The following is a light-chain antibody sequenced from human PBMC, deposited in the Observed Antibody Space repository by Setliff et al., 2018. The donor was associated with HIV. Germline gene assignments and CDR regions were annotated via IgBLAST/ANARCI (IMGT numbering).Light chain of an antibody. CDR3: SSYTGSSTLVYV. Sequence: QSVLAQPASVSGSPGQSISISCTGTSSDVGGYNYVSWYQQHPGKAPKVMIYDVSNRPSGVSNRFSGSKSGNTASLTISGLQAEDEADYYCSSYTGSSTLVYVFGTGTKVT. CDR1: SSDVGGYNY. J-gene: IGLJ1*01. V-gene: IGLV2-14*03. CDR2: DVS.